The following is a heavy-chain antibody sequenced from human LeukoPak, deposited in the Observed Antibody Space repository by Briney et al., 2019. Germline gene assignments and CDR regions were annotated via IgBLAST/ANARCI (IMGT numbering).Heavy chain of an antibody. CDR2: INSNSGGT. V-gene: IGHV1-2*06. J-gene: IGHJ6*03. Sequence: ASVKVSCEASGYTFTGYYMRWGRQAPGQGLEWMGRINSNSGGTNYAQKFQGRVTITRDTSISTAYMELSRLRSDDTAVYYCARDSSSWYSYYYYMDVWGKGTTVTVSS. CDR3: ARDSSSWYSYYYYMDV. CDR1: GYTFTGYY. D-gene: IGHD6-13*01.